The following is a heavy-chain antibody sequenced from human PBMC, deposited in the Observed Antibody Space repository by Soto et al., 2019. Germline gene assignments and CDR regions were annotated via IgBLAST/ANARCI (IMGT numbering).Heavy chain of an antibody. V-gene: IGHV1-69*13. J-gene: IGHJ6*02. Sequence: SVKVSCKASGGTFSSYAISWVRQAPGQGLEWMGGIIPIFGTANHAQKFQGRVTITADESTSTAYMELSSLRSEDTAVYYCARDGAMVRGVTSNGMDVWGQGTTVTVSS. CDR3: ARDGAMVRGVTSNGMDV. CDR2: IIPIFGTA. CDR1: GGTFSSYA. D-gene: IGHD3-10*01.